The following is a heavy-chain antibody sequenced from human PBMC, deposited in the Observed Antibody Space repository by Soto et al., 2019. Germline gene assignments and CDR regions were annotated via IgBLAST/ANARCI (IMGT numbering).Heavy chain of an antibody. Sequence: QVQLVQSGAEVKKPGSSVKVSCKASGGTFSSYTISWVRQAPGQGLEWMGRIIPILGIANYAQKFQGRVTITADKSTSTAYMELSTLRSEDTALFQRARVNEMAPYYCMHVWGQGTTVTVSS. V-gene: IGHV1-69*02. CDR1: GGTFSSYT. CDR3: ARVNEMAPYYCMHV. J-gene: IGHJ6*02. D-gene: IGHD2-8*01. CDR2: IIPILGIA.